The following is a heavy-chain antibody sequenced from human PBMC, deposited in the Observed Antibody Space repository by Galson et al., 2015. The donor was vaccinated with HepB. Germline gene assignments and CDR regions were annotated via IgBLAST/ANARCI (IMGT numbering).Heavy chain of an antibody. CDR3: AKGAMLGATPHCFDF. CDR2: IGGSGTTT. CDR1: GFTFTRYP. Sequence: SLRLSCAASGFTFTRYPMNWVRQAPGQGLGWVASIGGSGTTTYYADSVKGRFTISRDNSKNTESLHMSSLRAEDTAIYYCAKGAMLGATPHCFDFWGQGTPVAVSS. V-gene: IGHV3-23*01. D-gene: IGHD3-16*01. J-gene: IGHJ4*02.